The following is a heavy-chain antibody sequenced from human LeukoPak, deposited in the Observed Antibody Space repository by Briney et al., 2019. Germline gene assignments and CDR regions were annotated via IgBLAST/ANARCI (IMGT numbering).Heavy chain of an antibody. V-gene: IGHV4-34*01. CDR1: GGSFSGYY. CDR2: INHSGST. Sequence: SETLSLTCAVYGGSFSGYYWSWIRQPPGKGLEWIGEINHSGSTNYNPFLKSRVTISVDTSKNQFSLKLSSVTAADTAVYYCARRWLHRKGFDYWGQGTLVTVSS. J-gene: IGHJ4*02. CDR3: ARRWLHRKGFDY. D-gene: IGHD5-24*01.